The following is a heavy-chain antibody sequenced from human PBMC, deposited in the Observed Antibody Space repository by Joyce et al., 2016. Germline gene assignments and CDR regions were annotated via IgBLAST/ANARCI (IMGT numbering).Heavy chain of an antibody. CDR1: GYKFTDYY. CDR3: ARWGYMSSEYPPLYYFDV. J-gene: IGHJ6*02. Sequence: QLQLAQSGPAVKKAGASVRVSCETSGYKFTDYYIHWLRQAPGQGPELTGWIDPSSGATKYAKKFAGWVTVTREASITYLEVSGLKSVETAVYYCARWGYMSSEYPPLYYFDVWGQGTTVIVSS. CDR2: IDPSSGAT. D-gene: IGHD5-12*01. V-gene: IGHV1-2*04.